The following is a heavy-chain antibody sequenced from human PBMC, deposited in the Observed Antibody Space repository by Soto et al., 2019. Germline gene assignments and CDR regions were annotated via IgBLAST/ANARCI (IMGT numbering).Heavy chain of an antibody. V-gene: IGHV1-3*05. Sequence: QVQLVQSGAEEKKPGASVKVSCKASGYTFTSYAMHWVRQAPGQRLEWMGWINAGNGNTKYSQKFQGRVTITRDTSAGTADMEPSSLRSGDTAVYYCAGEGGSSGGGFDPWGQGTLVTVSS. CDR1: GYTFTSYA. CDR3: AGEGGSSGGGFDP. J-gene: IGHJ5*02. CDR2: INAGNGNT. D-gene: IGHD6-6*01.